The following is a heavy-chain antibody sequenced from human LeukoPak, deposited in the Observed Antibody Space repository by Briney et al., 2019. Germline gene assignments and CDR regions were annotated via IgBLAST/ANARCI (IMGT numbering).Heavy chain of an antibody. J-gene: IGHJ4*02. CDR1: GFTFSTYW. V-gene: IGHV3-74*01. Sequence: GGSLRLSCAASGFTFSTYWMHWVRQAPGKGLVWVSRIDHDGINTYYADSVKGRFTISRDNAKNTLYLQMNSLRAEDTAVYYCRDPFDYWGQGTLVTVSS. CDR3: RDPFDY. CDR2: IDHDGINT.